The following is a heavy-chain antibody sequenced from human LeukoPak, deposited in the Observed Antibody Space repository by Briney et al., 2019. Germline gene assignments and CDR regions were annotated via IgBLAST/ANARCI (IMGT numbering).Heavy chain of an antibody. Sequence: GASVKVSCKASGYTFTGYYMHWVRQAPGQGLEWMGWINPNSGGTNYAQKFQGRVTMTRNTSISTAYMELSSLRSEDTAVYYCARVPEEGPNYDFWSGRPNYGMDVWGQGTTVTVSS. CDR3: ARVPEEGPNYDFWSGRPNYGMDV. CDR2: INPNSGGT. V-gene: IGHV1-2*02. J-gene: IGHJ6*02. CDR1: GYTFTGYY. D-gene: IGHD3-3*01.